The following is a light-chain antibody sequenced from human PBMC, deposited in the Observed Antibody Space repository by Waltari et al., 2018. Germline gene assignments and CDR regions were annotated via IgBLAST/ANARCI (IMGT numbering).Light chain of an antibody. J-gene: IGKJ2*01. CDR2: AAS. V-gene: IGKV1-39*01. CDR1: QSISSY. CDR3: QQSYSTPYT. Sequence: DIQMTQSPSSLSASVGDRVTITCRASQSISSYLNWYQQNPGKAPKVLIYAASSLQSGVPSRFSGSGSGTDFTLTISSLQPEDFATYHCQQSYSTPYTFGQGTKLEIK.